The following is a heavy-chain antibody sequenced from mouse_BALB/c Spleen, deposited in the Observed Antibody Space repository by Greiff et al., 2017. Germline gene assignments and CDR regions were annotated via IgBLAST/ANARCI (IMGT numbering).Heavy chain of an antibody. CDR2: IYPGNSDT. J-gene: IGHJ3*01. Sequence: QLQQSGTVLARPGASVKMSCKASGYTFTSYWMHWVKQRPGQGLEWIGAIYPGNSDTSYNQKFKGKAKLTAVTSTSTAYMELSSLTNEDSAVYYCTREGGNYAWFAYWGQGTLVTVSA. V-gene: IGHV1-5*01. D-gene: IGHD2-1*01. CDR1: GYTFTSYW. CDR3: TREGGNYAWFAY.